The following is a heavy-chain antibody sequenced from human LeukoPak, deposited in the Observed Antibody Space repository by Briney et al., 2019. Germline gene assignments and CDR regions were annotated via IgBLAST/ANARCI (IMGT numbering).Heavy chain of an antibody. CDR3: AKGVTYHYGSGSVKWFDP. CDR2: IKQDGSEK. J-gene: IGHJ5*02. Sequence: GGSLRLSCAASGFTFSSYEMNWVSQAPGKGLEWVANIKQDGSEKYYVDSVKGRFTISRDNAKSSLYLQMNSLRAEDTALYYCAKGVTYHYGSGSVKWFDPWGQGTLVTVSS. CDR1: GFTFSSYE. D-gene: IGHD3-10*01. V-gene: IGHV3-7*03.